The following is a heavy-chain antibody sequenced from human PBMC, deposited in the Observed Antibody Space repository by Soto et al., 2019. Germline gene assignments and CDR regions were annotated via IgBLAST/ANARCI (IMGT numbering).Heavy chain of an antibody. V-gene: IGHV1-69*01. CDR3: ARTTGYDAFDI. CDR2: IIPIFGTA. Sequence: SVQVSCAASGGTFSRYAISCVRQAPGQGLEWMGGIIPIFGTANYAQKFQGRVTITADESTSTAYMELSSLRSEDTAVYYCARTTGYDAFDIWGQGTMVTGSS. D-gene: IGHD1-1*01. CDR1: GGTFSRYA. J-gene: IGHJ3*02.